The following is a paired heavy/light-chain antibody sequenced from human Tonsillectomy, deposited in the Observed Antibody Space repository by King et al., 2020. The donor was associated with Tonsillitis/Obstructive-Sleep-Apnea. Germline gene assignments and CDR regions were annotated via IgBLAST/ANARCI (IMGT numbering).Heavy chain of an antibody. J-gene: IGHJ4*02. V-gene: IGHV2-26*01. CDR3: ARMANILTGYYNEGFDY. CDR2: IFSNDEK. CDR1: GFSLSDARMG. Sequence: QVTLKESGPVLVKPTETLTLTCTVSGFSLSDARMGVSWIRQPPGKALEWLAHIFSNDEKSYSTSQKRRLTISKDTSKSQVVLTMTNMDPVDTGTYYCARMANILTGYYNEGFDYWGQGALVTVSS. D-gene: IGHD3-9*01.
Light chain of an antibody. CDR2: AAS. CDR3: QQANSFPRT. J-gene: IGKJ1*01. Sequence: DIQMTQSPSSVSASVGDRVTITCRASQGISTWVAWYQQKPGKAPKLLIYAASSLQSGVPSRFSGRGSGTDFTLTISSLQPEDFATYYCQQANSFPRTFGQGTKVEIK. V-gene: IGKV1-12*01. CDR1: QGISTW.